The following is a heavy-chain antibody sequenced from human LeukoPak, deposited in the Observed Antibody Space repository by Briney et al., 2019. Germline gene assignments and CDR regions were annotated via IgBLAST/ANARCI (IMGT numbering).Heavy chain of an antibody. CDR2: IYYSGST. V-gene: IGHV4-39*01. CDR3: ASPLGTSLDY. CDR1: GGSISSSSYY. J-gene: IGHJ4*02. D-gene: IGHD1-1*01. Sequence: SETLSLTCTVSGGSISSSSYYWGWIRQPPGKGLEWIGSIYYSGSTYYNPSLKSRVTISVDTSKNQFSLKLSSVTAADTAVYYCASPLGTSLDYWGQGTPVTVSS.